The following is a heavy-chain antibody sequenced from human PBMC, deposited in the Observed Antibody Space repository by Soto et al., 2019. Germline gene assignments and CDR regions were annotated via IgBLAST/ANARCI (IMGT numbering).Heavy chain of an antibody. Sequence: QVQLVQSAAKVRKPGASVKVSCRTSGYTFTTYLMHWIRQAPGQGLEWMGILNPTAGRTSYSQKFQVRVTMPSDVSTSTAYMELTSLRSDDTAVYYCARAVRGGLSVVTPGSWGQGTLVTVSS. D-gene: IGHD2-21*02. CDR3: ARAVRGGLSVVTPGS. V-gene: IGHV1-46*01. CDR1: GYTFTTYL. J-gene: IGHJ5*02. CDR2: LNPTAGRT.